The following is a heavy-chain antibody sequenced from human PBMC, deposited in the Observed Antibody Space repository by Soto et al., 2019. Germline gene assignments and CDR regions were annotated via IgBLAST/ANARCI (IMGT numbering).Heavy chain of an antibody. V-gene: IGHV1-18*01. CDR1: GYTFSNFG. J-gene: IGHJ4*02. CDR3: ARSDYYEDTPTFEY. D-gene: IGHD4-17*01. CDR2: ISCYNGNT. Sequence: QVQLVQSGGEVKKPGASVKVSCKASGYTFSNFGITWVRQAPGQGLEWMGWISCYNGNTNYAQSLQGRVTLTADTSTRTAYMELRTLRPDDTGVYFCARSDYYEDTPTFEYWGQGTPVTVSS.